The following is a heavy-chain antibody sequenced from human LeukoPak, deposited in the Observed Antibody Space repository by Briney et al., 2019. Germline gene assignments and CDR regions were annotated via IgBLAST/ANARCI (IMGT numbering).Heavy chain of an antibody. V-gene: IGHV4-34*01. J-gene: IGHJ4*02. CDR2: INHSGST. D-gene: IGHD6-6*01. CDR1: GGSFSGYY. Sequence: SETLSLTCAVYGGSFSGYYWSWIRQPPGKGLEWIGEINHSGSTNYNPSLKSRVTISVDTSKNQFSLKLSSVTAADTAVYYCARGSQYSSSSYYFDYWGQGTLVTVSS. CDR3: ARGSQYSSSSYYFDY.